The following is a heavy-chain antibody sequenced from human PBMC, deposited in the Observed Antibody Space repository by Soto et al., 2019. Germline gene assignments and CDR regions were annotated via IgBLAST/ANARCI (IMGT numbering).Heavy chain of an antibody. D-gene: IGHD3-22*01. Sequence: EVQLVESGGGLVQPGESRTLSCAASGLTFSSYWMHWVRQAPGKGLVWVSRIKSDGSGTYYADSVKGRLTISRDNAKNTPYLHVNSLRVGDTSVYFCASGDGDLYDGNGYLARHWGQGTLVTVSS. CDR2: IKSDGSGT. CDR1: GLTFSSYW. CDR3: ASGDGDLYDGNGYLARH. V-gene: IGHV3-74*01. J-gene: IGHJ4*02.